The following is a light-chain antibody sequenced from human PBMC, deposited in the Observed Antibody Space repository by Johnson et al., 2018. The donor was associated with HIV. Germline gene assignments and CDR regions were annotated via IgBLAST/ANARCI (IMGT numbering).Light chain of an antibody. V-gene: IGLV1-51*02. Sequence: VLTQPPSVSAAPGQKVTISCSGSSSNIGNNYVSWYQQVPGTAPKLLIYENNKRPSGIPDRFSASKSGTSATLGITGLQTGDEADYYCGTWDSSLSAYVFGTGTKVTVL. CDR3: GTWDSSLSAYV. CDR2: ENN. CDR1: SSNIGNNY. J-gene: IGLJ1*01.